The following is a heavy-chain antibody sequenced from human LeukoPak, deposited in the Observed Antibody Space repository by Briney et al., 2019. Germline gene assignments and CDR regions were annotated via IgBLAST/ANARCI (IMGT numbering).Heavy chain of an antibody. V-gene: IGHV3-74*01. CDR1: GFSFSNYW. D-gene: IGHD2-21*01. J-gene: IGHJ5*02. CDR2: INSDGSST. Sequence: PGGSLRLSCAASGFSFSNYWMHWVRQAPGKGLVWVSRINSDGSSTTYADSVKGRFTISRDNAKNTLYLQMNSLRAEDTAVCYCARDGVEFYNWFDPWGQGTLVTVSS. CDR3: ARDGVEFYNWFDP.